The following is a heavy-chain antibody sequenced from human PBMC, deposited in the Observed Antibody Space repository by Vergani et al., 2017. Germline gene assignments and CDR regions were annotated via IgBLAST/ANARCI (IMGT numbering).Heavy chain of an antibody. CDR2: MNPNSGNT. CDR3: ARGTRCSSTSCYYAGVY. D-gene: IGHD2-2*01. J-gene: IGHJ4*02. CDR1: GYTFTSYD. Sequence: QVQLVQSGAEVKKPGASVKVSCKASGYTFTSYDINWVRQATGQGLEWMGWMNPNSGNTGYAQKFQGRVTMTRNTSISTADMELSSLRSEDTAVYYCARGTRCSSTSCYYAGVYWGQGTLVTVSS. V-gene: IGHV1-8*01.